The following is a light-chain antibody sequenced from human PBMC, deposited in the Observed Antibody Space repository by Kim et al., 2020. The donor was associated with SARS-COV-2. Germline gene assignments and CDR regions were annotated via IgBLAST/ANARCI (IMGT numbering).Light chain of an antibody. J-gene: IGLJ3*02. CDR2: DKN. CDR1: SLRSYY. Sequence: ALGQTVRITCQGDSLRSYYASWYQQKPGQAPVLVIYDKNNRPSGIPDRFSGSSSGNTASLTITGAQAEDEADYYCNSRDNSGNHRVFGGGTKLTVL. V-gene: IGLV3-19*01. CDR3: NSRDNSGNHRV.